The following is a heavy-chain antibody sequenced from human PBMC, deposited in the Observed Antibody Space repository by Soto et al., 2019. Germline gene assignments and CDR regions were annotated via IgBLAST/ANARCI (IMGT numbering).Heavy chain of an antibody. CDR3: AKDAEYSYVAGPFDY. J-gene: IGHJ4*02. CDR2: ISGSGGST. CDR1: GFTFISYA. V-gene: IGHV3-23*01. Sequence: PGGSLRLSCAASGFTFISYAMSWVRQAPGKGLEWVSAISGSGGSTYYADSVKGRFTISRDNSKNTLYLQMNSLRAEDTAVYYCAKDAEYSYVAGPFDYWGQGTLVTAPQ. D-gene: IGHD6-19*01.